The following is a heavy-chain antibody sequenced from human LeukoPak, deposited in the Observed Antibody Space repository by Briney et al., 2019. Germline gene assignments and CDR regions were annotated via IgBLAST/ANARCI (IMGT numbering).Heavy chain of an antibody. CDR1: GYTFTSYG. J-gene: IGHJ1*01. CDR2: INPNSGDT. Sequence: ASVKVSCRASGYTFTSYGISWVRQAPGQGLEWMGWINPNSGDTNYAQKFQGRVTMTRDTSISPAYMELSRLRSDDTAVYYCARGYYDSSDFEYFQHWGQGTLVTVSS. V-gene: IGHV1-2*02. CDR3: ARGYYDSSDFEYFQH. D-gene: IGHD3-22*01.